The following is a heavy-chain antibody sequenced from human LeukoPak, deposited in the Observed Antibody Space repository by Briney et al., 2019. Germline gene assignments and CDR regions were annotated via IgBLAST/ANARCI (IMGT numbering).Heavy chain of an antibody. CDR3: ARLDYYDSSGFVY. V-gene: IGHV4-31*03. J-gene: IGHJ4*02. Sequence: SETLSLTCTVSGGSISSGGYYWSWIRQHPGKGLEWIGYIYYSGSTYYNPSLKSRVTISVDTSKNQFSLKLSSVTAADTAVYYCARLDYYDSSGFVYWGQGTLVTVSS. CDR2: IYYSGST. D-gene: IGHD3-22*01. CDR1: GGSISSGGYY.